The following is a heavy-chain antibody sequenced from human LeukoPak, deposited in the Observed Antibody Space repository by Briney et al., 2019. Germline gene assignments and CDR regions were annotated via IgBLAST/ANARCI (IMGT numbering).Heavy chain of an antibody. Sequence: GGSLRLSCTVSGLTVSSNSMSWVRQAPGKGLEWVSFIYSGTIHYSDSVKGRFTISRDNSKNTLYLQMNSLRAEDTAVYYCARRAGAYSHPYDYWGQGTLVTVSS. J-gene: IGHJ4*02. CDR3: ARRAGAYSHPYDY. V-gene: IGHV3-53*01. CDR2: IYSGTI. D-gene: IGHD4/OR15-4a*01. CDR1: GLTVSSNS.